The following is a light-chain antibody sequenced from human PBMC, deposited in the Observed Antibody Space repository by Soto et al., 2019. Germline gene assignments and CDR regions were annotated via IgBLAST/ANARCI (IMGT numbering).Light chain of an antibody. CDR3: QQRSNWPPT. CDR1: QSVSSSH. J-gene: IGKJ5*01. V-gene: IGKV3D-20*02. CDR2: AAS. Sequence: EIVLTQSPGTLSLSPVERATLSCRASQSVSSSHLAWYQQKPGQAPRLLIYAASSRATGIPARFSGSGSGTDFTLTISSLEPEDFAVYYCQQRSNWPPTFGQGTRLEN.